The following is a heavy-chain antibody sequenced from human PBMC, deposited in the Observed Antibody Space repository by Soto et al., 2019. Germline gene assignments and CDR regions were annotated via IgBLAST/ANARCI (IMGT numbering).Heavy chain of an antibody. CDR3: AKDGSHNFDY. V-gene: IGHV3-30*18. J-gene: IGHJ4*02. CDR1: GFTFSHYA. Sequence: QVQLVESGGGVVQPGRSLRLSCAASGFTFSHYAMHWVRQAPGKVLEWVALMSYDGSNEYYADSVKGRFTISRDKSKNTLYLQMNSLRAEDTAVYYCAKDGSHNFDYWGQGTLVTVSS. CDR2: MSYDGSNE. D-gene: IGHD1-26*01.